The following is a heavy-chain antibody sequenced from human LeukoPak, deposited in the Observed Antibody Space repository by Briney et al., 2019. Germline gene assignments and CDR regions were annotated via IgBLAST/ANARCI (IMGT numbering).Heavy chain of an antibody. D-gene: IGHD3-10*01. CDR2: INHSGST. CDR3: ARNMVRGAPGALPH. CDR1: GGSFSGYY. V-gene: IGHV4-34*01. J-gene: IGHJ1*01. Sequence: PSETLSLTCAVYGGSFSGYYWSWLRQPPGKGLEWIREINHSGSTNNNPSLKSRVTISLDTPKNQFSLKLRSVTAADTAVYYCARNMVRGAPGALPHWGQGTLVTVSS.